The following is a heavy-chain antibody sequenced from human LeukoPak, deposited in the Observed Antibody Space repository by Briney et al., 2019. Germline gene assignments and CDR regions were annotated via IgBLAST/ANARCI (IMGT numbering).Heavy chain of an antibody. CDR1: GFTFSTYA. Sequence: AGGSLRLSCAASGFTFSTYAMSWVRQAPGKGLEWVSAISDDSGRIYYADSVKGRFTISRDNSKNTLYLQMNSLRAEDTAVYYCAEEHDSSWRHWGQGTLVTVSS. CDR2: ISDDSGRI. V-gene: IGHV3-23*01. J-gene: IGHJ4*02. D-gene: IGHD6-13*01. CDR3: AEEHDSSWRH.